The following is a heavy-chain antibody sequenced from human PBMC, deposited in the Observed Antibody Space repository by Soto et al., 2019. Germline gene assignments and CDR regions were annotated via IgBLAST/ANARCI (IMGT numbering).Heavy chain of an antibody. V-gene: IGHV3-30-3*01. CDR2: ISYDGSSK. CDR1: GFTFSSYA. Sequence: GGSLRLSCAASGFTFSSYAMHWVRQAPGKGLEWVAVISYDGSSKYYADSVKGRFTISRDNAKYSLYLQMNSLRDEDTAVYYCARPEYRSSSYGMDVWGQGTTVTVSS. CDR3: ARPEYRSSSYGMDV. D-gene: IGHD6-6*01. J-gene: IGHJ6*02.